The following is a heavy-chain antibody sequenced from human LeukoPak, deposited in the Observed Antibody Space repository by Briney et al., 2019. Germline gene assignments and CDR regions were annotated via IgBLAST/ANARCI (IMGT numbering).Heavy chain of an antibody. V-gene: IGHV3-11*01. CDR3: ARDGGHYHSENHYDVNY. J-gene: IGHJ4*02. D-gene: IGHD3-16*01. Sequence: PGGSLRLSCAASGFRFSDYYMSWIRQAPGKGLEWISYISGSGDNIYYAGPVQGRFTISRDNSKNSLFLQLSRLTPEDTPVYYCARDGGHYHSENHYDVNYWGQGTLVTVSS. CDR1: GFRFSDYY. CDR2: ISGSGDNI.